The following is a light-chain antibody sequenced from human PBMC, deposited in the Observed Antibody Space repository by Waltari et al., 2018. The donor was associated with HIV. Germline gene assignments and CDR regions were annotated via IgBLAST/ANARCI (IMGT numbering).Light chain of an antibody. CDR3: LLSYSGTRV. Sequence: QAVVTHEPSLTVSPGGTVTLPCGSSPGAVTSGHSPSWFQQKPGQAPRTLIYDTNTKHSGTPARFSGSLLGGKAALTLSGAQPEDEAEYYCLLSYSGTRVFGGGTKLTVL. CDR1: PGAVTSGHS. CDR2: DTN. J-gene: IGLJ3*02. V-gene: IGLV7-46*01.